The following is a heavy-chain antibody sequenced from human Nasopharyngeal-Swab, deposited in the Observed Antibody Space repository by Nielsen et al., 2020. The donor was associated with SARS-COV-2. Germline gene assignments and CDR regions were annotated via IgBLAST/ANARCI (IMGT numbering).Heavy chain of an antibody. CDR1: GFTLRDYA. CDR2: ISNGGGTT. J-gene: IGHJ4*02. V-gene: IGHV3-23*01. CDR3: AKVFTAATGSYFDF. Sequence: GESLKIPCAASGFTLRDYAMSWVRPAPGKGLEWVSGISNGGGTTHNADSVRGRFTISRDNSKNTLYLQMNSLRAEDTATYYCAKVFTAATGSYFDFWGQGTLVTVSS. D-gene: IGHD6-13*01.